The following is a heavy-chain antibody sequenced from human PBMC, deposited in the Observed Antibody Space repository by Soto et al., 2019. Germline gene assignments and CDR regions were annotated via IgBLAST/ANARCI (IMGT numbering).Heavy chain of an antibody. D-gene: IGHD2-15*01. CDR2: ISGSGGST. Sequence: PGGSLRLSCAASGFTFSSYAMSWVRQAAGKGLEWVSAISGSGGSTYYADSVKGRFTISRDNSKNTLYLQMNSLRAEDTAVYYCAKDLTRCSGGSCYFEEYYFEYCGQGTVVTVSS. J-gene: IGHJ4*02. V-gene: IGHV3-23*01. CDR3: AKDLTRCSGGSCYFEEYYFEY. CDR1: GFTFSSYA.